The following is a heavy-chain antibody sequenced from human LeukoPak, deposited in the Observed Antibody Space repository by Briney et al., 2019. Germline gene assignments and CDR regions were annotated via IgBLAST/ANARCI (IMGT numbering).Heavy chain of an antibody. CDR2: ISWNSASI. CDR3: ARMNGGSSRFDY. J-gene: IGHJ4*02. CDR1: GFTFDNYG. D-gene: IGHD6-13*01. Sequence: GGSLRLSCAASGFTFDNYGMYWIRQPPGKGLEWVSGISWNSASIGYADSVKGRFIISRDNAKNSLYLQMNSLRPEDTTMYYCARMNGGSSRFDYWGQGTLVTVSS. V-gene: IGHV3-9*01.